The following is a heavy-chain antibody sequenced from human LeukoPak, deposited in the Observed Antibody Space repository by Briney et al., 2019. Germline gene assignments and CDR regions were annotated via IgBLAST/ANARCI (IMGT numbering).Heavy chain of an antibody. D-gene: IGHD5-18*01. CDR1: GFTFSSHA. J-gene: IGHJ2*01. CDR2: ISGSGGST. CDR3: AKEVDTAMVWDL. V-gene: IGHV3-23*01. Sequence: AGGSLRLSCAASGFTFSSHAMRWVRQPPGKGLEWVSAISGSGGSTYYADSVKGRFTISRDNYKNTLYLQMNSLRAEATAVYYCAKEVDTAMVWDLWGRGTLVTVSS.